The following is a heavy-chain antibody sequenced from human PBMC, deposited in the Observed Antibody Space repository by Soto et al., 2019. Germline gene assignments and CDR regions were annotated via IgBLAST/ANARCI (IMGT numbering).Heavy chain of an antibody. V-gene: IGHV4-59*01. D-gene: IGHD2-2*01. CDR1: GGSISNSY. J-gene: IGHJ4*02. CDR3: ARLPDIVVVPAAINYFDY. CDR2: IFYSGST. Sequence: SVTLSLTCSVSGGSISNSYWSSIRQPPGKGLEWIGYIFYSGSTNYNPSLKSRVTISVDTSKNQFSLKLSSVTAADTAVYYCARLPDIVVVPAAINYFDYWGQGALVTVSS.